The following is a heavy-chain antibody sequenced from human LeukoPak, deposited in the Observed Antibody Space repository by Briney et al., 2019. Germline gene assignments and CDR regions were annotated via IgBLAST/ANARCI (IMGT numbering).Heavy chain of an antibody. J-gene: IGHJ4*02. D-gene: IGHD5-12*01. CDR1: GFTFTTNG. Sequence: GGSLRLSCAASGFTFTTNGMSWVRQAPGKGLEWVSAISGRTGATYYADSEKGRFTISRDNSKSTLYLQMDSLRAEDTAVYYCAKCGNSGCHLIDYWGQGTLVTVSS. CDR2: ISGRTGAT. V-gene: IGHV3-23*01. CDR3: AKCGNSGCHLIDY.